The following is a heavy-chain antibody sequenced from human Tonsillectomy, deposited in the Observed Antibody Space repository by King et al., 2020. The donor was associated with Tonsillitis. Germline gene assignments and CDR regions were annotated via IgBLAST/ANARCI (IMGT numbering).Heavy chain of an antibody. D-gene: IGHD3-9*01. J-gene: IGHJ4*02. Sequence: QLVQSGAEVKKPGASVKVSCKASGYTFTSYGISWVRQAPGQGLEWMGWISAYNGNTNYAQKLQGRVTMTTDTSTSTAYMELRRLRSDDTAVYYCSRDHDILTGYPKGLCYWGQGTLVTVSS. CDR3: SRDHDILTGYPKGLCY. CDR1: GYTFTSYG. V-gene: IGHV1-18*04. CDR2: ISAYNGNT.